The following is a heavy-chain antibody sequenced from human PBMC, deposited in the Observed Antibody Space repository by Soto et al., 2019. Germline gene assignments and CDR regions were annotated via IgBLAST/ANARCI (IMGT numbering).Heavy chain of an antibody. D-gene: IGHD6-13*01. CDR3: AKVFDSYSSGRYYMDA. V-gene: IGHV3-23*01. CDR2: ISSGGDDT. CDR1: VFTFSSHA. J-gene: IGHJ6*02. Sequence: GGSLRLSCAASVFTFSSHAMSWVRQAPGKGLEWVSTISSGGDDTYSADSVKGRFTISRDNSKNTLYLQMNSLRAEDTAVYYCAKVFDSYSSGRYYMDAWGQAPTVTV.